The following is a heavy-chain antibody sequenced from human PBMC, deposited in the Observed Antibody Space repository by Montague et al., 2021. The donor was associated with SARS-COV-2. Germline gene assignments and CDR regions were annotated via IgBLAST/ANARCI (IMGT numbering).Heavy chain of an antibody. Sequence: SLRLSCAASGFTFNNHAMHWVRQAPGEGLEWVAIISYDGSDKYYADSVKGRFAISRDNSKNTLYLQMNSLRAEDTAVYYCVRASLIKARIAVAGTTVYWGQGTLVTISS. CDR3: VRASLIKARIAVAGTTVY. V-gene: IGHV3-30*09. CDR2: ISYDGSDK. CDR1: GFTFNNHA. D-gene: IGHD6-19*01. J-gene: IGHJ4*02.